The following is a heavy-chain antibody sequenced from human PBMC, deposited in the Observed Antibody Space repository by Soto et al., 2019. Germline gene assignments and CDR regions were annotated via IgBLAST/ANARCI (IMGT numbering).Heavy chain of an antibody. CDR1: GGSISSSSYY. Sequence: SETLSLTCTVSGGSISSSSYYWGWIRQPPGKGLEWIGSIYYSGSTYYNPSLKSRVTISVDTSKNQFSLKLSSVTAADTAVYYCARQNYGSGSYLSDYWGQGTLVTVSS. J-gene: IGHJ4*02. V-gene: IGHV4-39*01. CDR2: IYYSGST. CDR3: ARQNYGSGSYLSDY. D-gene: IGHD3-10*01.